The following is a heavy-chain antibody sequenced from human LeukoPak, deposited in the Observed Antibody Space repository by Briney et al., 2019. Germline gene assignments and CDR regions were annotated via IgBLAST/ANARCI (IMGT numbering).Heavy chain of an antibody. CDR3: ARDSDYDFWSGYRPSGTVDY. V-gene: IGHV1-18*01. J-gene: IGHJ4*02. CDR1: GYTFTSYG. D-gene: IGHD3-3*01. Sequence: ASVKVSCKASGYTFTSYGISWVRQAPGQGLEWMGWISAYNGNTNYAQKLQGRVTMTTDTSTSTAYMELRSLRSDDTAVYYCARDSDYDFWSGYRPSGTVDYWGQGTLVTVSS. CDR2: ISAYNGNT.